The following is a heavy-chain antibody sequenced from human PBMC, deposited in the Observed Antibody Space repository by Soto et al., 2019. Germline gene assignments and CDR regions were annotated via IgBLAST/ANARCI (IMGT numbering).Heavy chain of an antibody. CDR1: GYTFTTYD. CDR3: ARGGSEGGFDY. Sequence: ASVKVSCKTAGYTFTTYDISWVRQAPGQGLEWMGWISGNNGNTNYAQKLRGRVTMTTDTSTSTAYMHLRSLNCADTAVYYCARGGSEGGFDYWGQGTLVTVSS. J-gene: IGHJ4*02. CDR2: ISGNNGNT. D-gene: IGHD3-10*01. V-gene: IGHV1-18*04.